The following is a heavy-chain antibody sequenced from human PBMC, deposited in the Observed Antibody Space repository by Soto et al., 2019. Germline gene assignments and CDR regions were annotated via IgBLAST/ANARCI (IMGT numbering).Heavy chain of an antibody. CDR3: ARDSASGEFWSGTGVDV. J-gene: IGHJ6*04. CDR1: GFTFSSYS. V-gene: IGHV3-21*01. D-gene: IGHD3-3*01. CDR2: ISSSSSYI. Sequence: EVQLVESGGGLVKPGGSLRLSCAASGFTFSSYSMNWVRQAPGKGLEWVSSISSSSSYIYYADSVTGRVTISRNNEKTSLYLHINGLRAEDTAVYYCARDSASGEFWSGTGVDVWGKGTTVAVAA.